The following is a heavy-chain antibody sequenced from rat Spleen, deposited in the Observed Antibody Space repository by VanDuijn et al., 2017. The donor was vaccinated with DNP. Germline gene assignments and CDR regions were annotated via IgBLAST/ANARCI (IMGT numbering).Heavy chain of an antibody. Sequence: EVQLVESGGGLVQPGRSMKLSCAASGFTFNNYDMAWVRQAPRKGLEWVATISYDGSSTYYRDSVKGRFTISRDNAKSTLYLQRDSLRSEDTATYYCARHDGSYYYGGYFDFWGPGTMVTVSS. V-gene: IGHV5-7*01. CDR1: GFTFNNYD. J-gene: IGHJ1*01. CDR3: ARHDGSYYYGGYFDF. CDR2: ISYDGSST. D-gene: IGHD1-12*02.